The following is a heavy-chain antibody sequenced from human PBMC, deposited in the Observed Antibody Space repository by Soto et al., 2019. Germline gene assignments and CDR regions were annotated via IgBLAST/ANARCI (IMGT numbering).Heavy chain of an antibody. CDR2: TYYRSKWYN. CDR1: GDSVSSNSAA. D-gene: IGHD6-13*01. CDR3: ARVIYSSSPIPPYYSGMDV. J-gene: IGHJ6*02. Sequence: PSQTLSLTCAISGDSVSSNSAAWNWIRQSPSRGLEWLGRTYYRSKWYNDYAVSVKSRITINPDTSKNQFSLQLNSVTPEDTAVYYCARVIYSSSPIPPYYSGMDVWGQGTTVTVSS. V-gene: IGHV6-1*01.